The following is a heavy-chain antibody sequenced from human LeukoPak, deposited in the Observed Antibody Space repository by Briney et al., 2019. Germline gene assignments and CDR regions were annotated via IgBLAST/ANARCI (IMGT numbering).Heavy chain of an antibody. D-gene: IGHD3-10*01. CDR3: ARRGSGTDSWVDWFDP. J-gene: IGHJ5*02. CDR2: ISAYNGNT. CDR1: GYTFTSYG. Sequence: ASVKVSCKASGYTFTSYGISWVRQAPGQGLEWMGWISAYNGNTNYAQKLQGRVTMTTDTSTSTAYMELGSLRSDDTAVYHCARRGSGTDSWVDWFDPWGQGTLVTVSS. V-gene: IGHV1-18*01.